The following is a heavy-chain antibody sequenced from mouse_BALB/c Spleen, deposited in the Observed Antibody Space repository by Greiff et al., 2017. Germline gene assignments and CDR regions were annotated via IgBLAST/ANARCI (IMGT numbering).Heavy chain of an antibody. CDR3: ARKIAKDYYAMDY. J-gene: IGHJ4*01. CDR2: IYPGDGDT. CDR1: GYAFSSYW. V-gene: IGHV1-80*01. D-gene: IGHD6-1*02. Sequence: VQLQQSGAELVRPGSSVKISCKASGYAFSSYWMNWVKQRPGQGLEWIGQIYPGDGDTNYNGKFKGKATLTADKSSSTAYMQLSSLTSEDSAVYFCARKIAKDYYAMDYWGQGTSVTVSS.